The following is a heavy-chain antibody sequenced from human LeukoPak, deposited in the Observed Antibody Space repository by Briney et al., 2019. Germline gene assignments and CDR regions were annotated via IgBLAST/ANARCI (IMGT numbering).Heavy chain of an antibody. CDR3: ARSGNFDY. D-gene: IGHD1-26*01. Sequence: GGSLRLSCAASGFTISDYKMNWVRQAPGKGLEWVSYICISSSTIYYADSVRGRFTISRDNSKNSLYLQMNSLRDEDTAVYYCARSGNFDYWGQGTLVTVSS. CDR2: ICISSSTI. CDR1: GFTISDYK. J-gene: IGHJ4*02. V-gene: IGHV3-48*02.